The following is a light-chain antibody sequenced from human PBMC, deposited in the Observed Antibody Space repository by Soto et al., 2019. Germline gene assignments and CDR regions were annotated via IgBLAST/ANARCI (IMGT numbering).Light chain of an antibody. Sequence: EIVLTQSPGTLSLSPGERATLSCRASQSVSSSYLAWYQQKPGQAHRLLIYGASSRATGIPDRFSGSGSGTDFILIIKRLEPEDFAVYYCKQYGRSPLTFGGGTKVDIK. CDR1: QSVSSSY. CDR3: KQYGRSPLT. CDR2: GAS. V-gene: IGKV3-20*01. J-gene: IGKJ4*01.